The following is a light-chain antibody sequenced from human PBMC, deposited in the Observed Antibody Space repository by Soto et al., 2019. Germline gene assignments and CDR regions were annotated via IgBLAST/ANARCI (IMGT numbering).Light chain of an antibody. Sequence: EILVTKSPATLSLSPGERATLSCRASQSVYTYLAWYQQKPGQAPRLLIYDASNRATGIPARFSGSGSGTDFTLTISSLEPEDFAVYYCHQRNIWPPVTFGQGTRLEI. J-gene: IGKJ5*01. CDR3: HQRNIWPPVT. CDR2: DAS. V-gene: IGKV3-11*01. CDR1: QSVYTY.